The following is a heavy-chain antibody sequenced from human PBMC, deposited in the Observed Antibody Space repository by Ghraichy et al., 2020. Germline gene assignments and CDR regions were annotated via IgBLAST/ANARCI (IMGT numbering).Heavy chain of an antibody. J-gene: IGHJ4*02. Sequence: GGSLRLSCAASGFTVSSNYMSWVRQAPGKGLEWVSVIYSGGSTYYADSVKGRFTISRDNSKNTLYLQMNSLRAEDTAVYYCATYSSSWYGGVDYWGQGTLVTVSS. CDR2: IYSGGST. V-gene: IGHV3-53*01. D-gene: IGHD6-13*01. CDR1: GFTVSSNY. CDR3: ATYSSSWYGGVDY.